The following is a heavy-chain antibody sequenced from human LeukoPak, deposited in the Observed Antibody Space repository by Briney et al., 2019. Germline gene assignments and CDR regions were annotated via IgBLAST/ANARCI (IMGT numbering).Heavy chain of an antibody. J-gene: IGHJ4*02. V-gene: IGHV3-48*02. D-gene: IGHD6-19*01. Sequence: GGSLRLSCEASGFTFTNYWMHWVRQAPGKGLEWISYISRSISTIYYADSVKGRFIISRDNAKNSLFLQMNSLRDEDTAVYYCARETSSGWYIPLWGQGTLVTVSS. CDR3: ARETSSGWYIPL. CDR2: ISRSISTI. CDR1: GFTFTNYW.